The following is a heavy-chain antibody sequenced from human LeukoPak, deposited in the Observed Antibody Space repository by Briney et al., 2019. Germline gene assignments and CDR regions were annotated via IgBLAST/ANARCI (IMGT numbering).Heavy chain of an antibody. V-gene: IGHV3-30*02. D-gene: IGHD3-22*01. CDR3: AKDTYSGSSGYYVFDY. CDR2: IRYDGSNK. Sequence: GGSLRLSCAASGFTFSSYGMHWVRQAPGKGLEWVAFIRYDGSNKYYADSVKGRFTISRDNSKNTLYLQMNSLRAEDTAVYYCAKDTYSGSSGYYVFDYWGQGTLVTVSS. CDR1: GFTFSSYG. J-gene: IGHJ4*02.